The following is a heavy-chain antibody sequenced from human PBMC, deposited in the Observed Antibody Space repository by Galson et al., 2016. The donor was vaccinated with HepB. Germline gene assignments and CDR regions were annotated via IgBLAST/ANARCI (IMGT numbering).Heavy chain of an antibody. D-gene: IGHD7-27*01. Sequence: SLRLSCAASGFTFSNHAMNWVRQVPGKGLEWVSSLSASGSRIYYADSVKGRCAISRDNSKNTLHLQMNSLRAEDTAVYYCAKSKWGGVSDGMDAWGQGTKVTVSS. CDR1: GFTFSNHA. CDR3: AKSKWGGVSDGMDA. V-gene: IGHV3-23*01. CDR2: LSASGSRI. J-gene: IGHJ6*02.